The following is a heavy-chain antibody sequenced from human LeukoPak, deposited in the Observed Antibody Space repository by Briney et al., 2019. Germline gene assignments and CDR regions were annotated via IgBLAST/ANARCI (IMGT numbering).Heavy chain of an antibody. CDR1: GFTFNSYA. D-gene: IGHD4-23*01. Sequence: GGSLRLSCAASGFTFNSYAMSWVRKAPGKGLEWISSISGSGGITYYADSVNGRFTISRDNSKNSLYMQMNSLRAEDTAVYYCAKLVTHFDYWGQGTLVTVSS. J-gene: IGHJ4*02. CDR2: ISGSGGIT. V-gene: IGHV3-23*01. CDR3: AKLVTHFDY.